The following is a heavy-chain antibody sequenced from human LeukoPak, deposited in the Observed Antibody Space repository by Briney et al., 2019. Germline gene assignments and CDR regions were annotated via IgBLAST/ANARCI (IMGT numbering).Heavy chain of an antibody. V-gene: IGHV1-69*01. CDR2: IIPIFGTA. CDR3: ARSPSSSSYSRGEY. J-gene: IGHJ4*02. Sequence: GASVKVSCKASGDTFSSYAISWVRQAPGQGLEWMGGIIPIFGTANYAQKFQGRVTITADESTSTAYMELSSLRSEDTAVYYCARSPSSSSYSRGEYWGQGTLVTVSS. CDR1: GDTFSSYA. D-gene: IGHD6-6*01.